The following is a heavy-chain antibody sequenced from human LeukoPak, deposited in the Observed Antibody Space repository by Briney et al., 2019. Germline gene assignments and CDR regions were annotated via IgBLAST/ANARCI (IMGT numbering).Heavy chain of an antibody. D-gene: IGHD3-16*01. CDR2: IYSSGST. CDR1: GGSIRGYY. J-gene: IGHJ4*02. CDR3: ARHLFHGGVFDY. V-gene: IGHV4-59*08. Sequence: SETLSLTCNVSGGSIRGYYWSWIRQPPGKGLEWIGYIYSSGSTNYNPSLKSRVTISVDTAKKQFSLKLSSVTAADTAVYYCARHLFHGGVFDYWGQGTLVTVSS.